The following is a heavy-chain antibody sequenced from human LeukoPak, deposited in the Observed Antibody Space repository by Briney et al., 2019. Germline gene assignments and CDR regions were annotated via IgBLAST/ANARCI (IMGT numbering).Heavy chain of an antibody. CDR1: GFTFSNAW. D-gene: IGHD1-1*01. V-gene: IGHV3-15*01. CDR2: IKVKSEGETT. CDR3: TNLKRGVAAFDI. J-gene: IGHJ3*02. Sequence: SGGSLRLSCAASGFTFSNAWKGWVRQAPGKGLEWVGLIKVKSEGETTDYAAPVKGRFTISRDDSQNTLYLQMNSLTTEDTAVYFCTNLKRGVAAFDIWGPGAMVTVSS.